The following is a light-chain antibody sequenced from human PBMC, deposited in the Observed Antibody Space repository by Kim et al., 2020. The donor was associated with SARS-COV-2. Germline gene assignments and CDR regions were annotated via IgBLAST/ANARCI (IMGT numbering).Light chain of an antibody. CDR3: QKYNGAPWT. CDR1: QGISKD. V-gene: IGKV1-27*01. J-gene: IGKJ1*01. Sequence: ASVGDRVTSTCRASQGISKDLAWYQQKPGNAPKLLIFAASALQSGVPTRFSGSGSGTDFTLTISSLQPEDVATYYCQKYNGAPWTFGQGTKVDIK. CDR2: AAS.